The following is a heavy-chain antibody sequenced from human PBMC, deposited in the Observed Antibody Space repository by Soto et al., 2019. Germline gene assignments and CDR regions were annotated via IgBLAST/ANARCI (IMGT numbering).Heavy chain of an antibody. Sequence: EVQLLESGGGLVQPGESLRLSCAASGITFSSYAMSWVRQAPGKGLEWVSGISGSDEHTYYADSVKGRFTISRDNAKNSLYLQMNSLRAEDTAVYYCARDPGAARGWFDPWGQGTLVTVSS. D-gene: IGHD6-6*01. CDR2: ISGSDEHT. J-gene: IGHJ5*02. CDR3: ARDPGAARGWFDP. CDR1: GITFSSYA. V-gene: IGHV3-23*01.